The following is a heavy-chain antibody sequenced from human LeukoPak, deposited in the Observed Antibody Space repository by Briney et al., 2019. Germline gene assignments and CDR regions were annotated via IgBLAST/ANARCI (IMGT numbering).Heavy chain of an antibody. CDR1: GITFNSYA. J-gene: IGHJ4*02. CDR3: AQRGTVTRGFDY. D-gene: IGHD4-17*01. CDR2: ISSSGGNT. Sequence: PGGSLRLSCTASGITFNSYAMSWVRQAPGKGLEWVSGISSSGGNTYYADSAKGGFTVSRDNSKNTLYLQMNSLSAEDTAVYYCAQRGTVTRGFDYWGQGTLVTVSS. V-gene: IGHV3-23*01.